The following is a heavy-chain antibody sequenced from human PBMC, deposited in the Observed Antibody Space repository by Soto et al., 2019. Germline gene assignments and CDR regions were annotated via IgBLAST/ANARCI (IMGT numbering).Heavy chain of an antibody. D-gene: IGHD5-18*01. CDR1: GFTFYDYA. CDR3: VRSKGGYSYGTPFDF. J-gene: IGHJ4*02. Sequence: SLTPSYANFGFTFYDYAKHFVLEGLGKGLEWVSSISWNSGNIGYADSVKGRFTTSRDNAKNSLYLQMNSLRPEDTALYYCVRSKGGYSYGTPFDFWGQGP. V-gene: IGHV3-9*01. CDR2: ISWNSGNI.